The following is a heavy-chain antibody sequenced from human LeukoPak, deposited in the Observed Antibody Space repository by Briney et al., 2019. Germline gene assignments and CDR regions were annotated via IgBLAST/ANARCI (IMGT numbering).Heavy chain of an antibody. Sequence: SETLSLTCAVYGGSFSGYYWSWIRQPPGKGLEWIGEINHSGSTNYNPSLKSRVTISVDTSKNQFSLKLSSVTAADTAVYYCARGPSYCGGDCYPDYWGQGTLVTVSS. V-gene: IGHV4-34*01. CDR1: GGSFSGYY. CDR2: INHSGST. J-gene: IGHJ4*02. CDR3: ARGPSYCGGDCYPDY. D-gene: IGHD2-21*02.